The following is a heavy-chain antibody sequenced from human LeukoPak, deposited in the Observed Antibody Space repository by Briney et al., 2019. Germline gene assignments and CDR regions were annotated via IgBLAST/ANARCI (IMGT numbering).Heavy chain of an antibody. CDR3: ASPTLVHDAFDI. D-gene: IGHD3-10*01. V-gene: IGHV1-8*01. Sequence: GASVKVSCKASGYTFTSYDINWVRQATGQGLEWMGWMNPNSGNTGYAQKFQGRVTMTRNTSISTAYMELSSLRSEDTAVYYCASPTLVHDAFDIWGQGTMVTVSS. J-gene: IGHJ3*02. CDR1: GYTFTSYD. CDR2: MNPNSGNT.